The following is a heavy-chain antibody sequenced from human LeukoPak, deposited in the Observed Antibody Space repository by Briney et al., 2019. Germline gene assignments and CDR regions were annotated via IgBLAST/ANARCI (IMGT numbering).Heavy chain of an antibody. CDR3: ARMTVSGRDNWFDP. Sequence: ASVKVSCKASGYTFTCYDINWVRQATGQGLEWMGWLNPNSGKTGYAQKFQGRVTITRNTPINTAYMELSSLTSEDTAVYYCARMTVSGRDNWFDPWGQGTLVTVSS. CDR2: LNPNSGKT. CDR1: GYTFTCYD. V-gene: IGHV1-8*03. D-gene: IGHD6-19*01. J-gene: IGHJ5*02.